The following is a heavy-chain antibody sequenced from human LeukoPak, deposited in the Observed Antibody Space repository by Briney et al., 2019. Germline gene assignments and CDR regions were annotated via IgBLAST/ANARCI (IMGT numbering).Heavy chain of an antibody. D-gene: IGHD3-10*01. Sequence: HGESLKISCKGSGYSFTSYWIGWVRQMPGKGLEWMGIIYPGDSDTRYSPSFQGQVTISADKSIGTAYLRWNSLRASDTATYYCARLATDGYSSGSLSSFKYWGQGTLVTVSS. CDR3: ARLATDGYSSGSLSSFKY. V-gene: IGHV5-51*01. J-gene: IGHJ4*02. CDR1: GYSFTSYW. CDR2: IYPGDSDT.